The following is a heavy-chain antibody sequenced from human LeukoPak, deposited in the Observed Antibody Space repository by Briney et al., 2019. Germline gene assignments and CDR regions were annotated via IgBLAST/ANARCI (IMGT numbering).Heavy chain of an antibody. J-gene: IGHJ4*02. CDR2: ISGYNDNT. D-gene: IGHD3-10*01. CDR3: ARGGFTIVRGALDY. V-gene: IGHV1-18*04. Sequence: ASVKVSCKASGYAFTSYGISWVHQAPGQGLEWMGWISGYNDNTNYAQKIQGRVTMTTDTSTSTAYMELRGLRSDDTAVYYCARGGFTIVRGALDYWGQGTLVTVSS. CDR1: GYAFTSYG.